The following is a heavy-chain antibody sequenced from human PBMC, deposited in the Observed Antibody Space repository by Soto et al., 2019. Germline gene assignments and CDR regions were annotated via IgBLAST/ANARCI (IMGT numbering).Heavy chain of an antibody. CDR1: GFTFSSYA. Sequence: PGGSLRLSCAASGFTFSSYAMHWVRQAPGKGLEWVAVISYDGSNKYYADSVKGRFTISRDNSKNTLYLQMNSLRAEDTAVYYCAREGPMINAFDIWGQGTMVTVSS. J-gene: IGHJ3*02. V-gene: IGHV3-30-3*01. CDR3: AREGPMINAFDI. CDR2: ISYDGSNK. D-gene: IGHD3-22*01.